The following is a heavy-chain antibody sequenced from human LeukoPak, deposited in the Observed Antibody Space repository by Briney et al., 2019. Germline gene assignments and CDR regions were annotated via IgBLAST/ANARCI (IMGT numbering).Heavy chain of an antibody. CDR1: GFTFSSYE. Sequence: WGSLRLSCAASGFTFSSYEMKSVRQAPGKGLEWISYISSRGNVVFYADSVKGRFTISRDDAENSMYLQMNSLRTEDTAVYYCARGWFGELISRFDYWGQGTLATVSS. J-gene: IGHJ4*02. CDR2: ISSRGNVV. D-gene: IGHD3-10*01. CDR3: ARGWFGELISRFDY. V-gene: IGHV3-48*03.